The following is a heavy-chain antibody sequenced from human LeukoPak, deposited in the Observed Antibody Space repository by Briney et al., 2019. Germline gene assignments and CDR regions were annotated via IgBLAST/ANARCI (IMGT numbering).Heavy chain of an antibody. CDR1: RFTFSSYS. CDR3: ARGGAYGGFDY. J-gene: IGHJ4*02. V-gene: IGHV3-66*01. D-gene: IGHD4-17*01. Sequence: GGSLRLSCAASRFTFSSYSMNWVRQAPGKGLEWVSVIYSGGSTYYADSVKGRFTISRDNSKNTLYLQMNSLRAEDTAVYYCARGGAYGGFDYWGQGTLVTVSS. CDR2: IYSGGST.